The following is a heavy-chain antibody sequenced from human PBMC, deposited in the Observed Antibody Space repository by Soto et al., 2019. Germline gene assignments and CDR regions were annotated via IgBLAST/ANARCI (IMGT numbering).Heavy chain of an antibody. CDR3: ATDPIYYGSGTLDY. Sequence: GGSLRLSCAASGFTFRNYWMHWVRQVPGRGLVWVSRINTDGGDTTYADSVKGRFTISRDNAKNTLYLQMSSLRVDDTAVYYCATDPIYYGSGTLDYWGQGTRVTVSS. J-gene: IGHJ4*02. CDR2: INTDGGDT. V-gene: IGHV3-74*01. CDR1: GFTFRNYW. D-gene: IGHD3-10*01.